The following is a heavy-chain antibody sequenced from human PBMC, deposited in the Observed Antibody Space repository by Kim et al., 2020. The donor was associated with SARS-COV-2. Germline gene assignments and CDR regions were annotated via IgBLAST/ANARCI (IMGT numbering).Heavy chain of an antibody. CDR3: VGGAVTTWYYYGMDV. CDR2: IYYSGST. Sequence: SETLSLTCTVSGGSISSYYWSWIRQPPGKGLEWIGYIYYSGSTNYNPSFKSRVTISVDTSKNQFSLKLSSVTAADTAVYYCVGGAVTTWYYYGMDVWGQGTTVTVSS. J-gene: IGHJ6*02. D-gene: IGHD4-4*01. V-gene: IGHV4-59*01. CDR1: GGSISSYY.